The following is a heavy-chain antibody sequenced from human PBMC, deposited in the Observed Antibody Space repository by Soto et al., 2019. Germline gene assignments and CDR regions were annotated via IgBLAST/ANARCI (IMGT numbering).Heavy chain of an antibody. CDR3: ARDRYCSGDRCYRRNDF. Sequence: EVQLVESGGGLVQPGGSLRLSCAASGFTFSTYWMTWARQAPGKGLEWVAQIKHDGSEKFYVDSVQGRFTISRDNADNLLHLQMNILRAEDTGVYFCARDRYCSGDRCYRRNDFWGQGTLVIVSS. CDR2: IKHDGSEK. J-gene: IGHJ4*02. CDR1: GFTFSTYW. V-gene: IGHV3-7*01. D-gene: IGHD2-15*01.